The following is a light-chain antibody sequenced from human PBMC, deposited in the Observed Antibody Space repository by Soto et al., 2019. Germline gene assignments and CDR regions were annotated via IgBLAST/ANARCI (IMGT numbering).Light chain of an antibody. CDR2: GAT. CDR3: HQYGSSSFT. J-gene: IGKJ3*01. Sequence: EIVLTQSPGTLSLSPGERATLSCRASQSVSSSYLAWYQQKPHQAPSLLLYGATSRATGIPDRFSGSGSGTNFSLTISRLEPEDFAVYYCHQYGSSSFTFGPGNKVDIK. V-gene: IGKV3-20*01. CDR1: QSVSSSY.